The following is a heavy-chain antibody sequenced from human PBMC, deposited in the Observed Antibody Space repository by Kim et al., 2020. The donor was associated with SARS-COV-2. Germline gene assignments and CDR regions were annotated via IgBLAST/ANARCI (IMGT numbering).Heavy chain of an antibody. CDR3: ARVNIVATYFFDY. Sequence: SETLSLTCTVSGGSISSGDYYWSWIRQPPGKGLEWIGYIYYSGSTYYNPSLKSRVTISVDTSKNQFSLKLSSVTAADTAVYYCARVNIVATYFFDYLGQRALGTGSP. V-gene: IGHV4-30-4*02. CDR2: IYYSGST. J-gene: IGHJ4*02. CDR1: GGSISSGDYY. D-gene: IGHD5-12*01.